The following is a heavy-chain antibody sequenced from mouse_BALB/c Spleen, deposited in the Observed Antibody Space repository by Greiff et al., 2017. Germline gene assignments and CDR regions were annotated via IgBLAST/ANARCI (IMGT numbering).Heavy chain of an antibody. D-gene: IGHD2-3*01. CDR1: GYTFTSYW. CDR2: IYPSDSYT. CDR3: TRGNDGYYPYWYFDV. V-gene: IGHV1-69*02. Sequence: QVQLQQPGAELVRPGASVKLSCKASGYTFTSYWIHWVKQRPGQGLEWIGNIYPSDSYTNYNQKFKDKATLTVDKSSSTAYMQLSSPTSEDSAVYYCTRGNDGYYPYWYFDVWGAGTTVTVSS. J-gene: IGHJ1*01.